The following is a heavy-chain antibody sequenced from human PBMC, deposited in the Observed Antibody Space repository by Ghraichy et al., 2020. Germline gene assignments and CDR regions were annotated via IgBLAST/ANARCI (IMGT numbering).Heavy chain of an antibody. CDR1: GFTFRNSW. Sequence: GGSLRLSCASSGFTFRNSWMSWFRQAPGKGLEWVANINEDGNNKFYVDSVKGRFTVSRDNAKNSLFLQMNNLRAEDTAVYYCARGFSSGSDYFDYWGPGTMVTVSS. J-gene: IGHJ4*02. V-gene: IGHV3-7*03. D-gene: IGHD6-19*01. CDR2: INEDGNNK. CDR3: ARGFSSGSDYFDY.